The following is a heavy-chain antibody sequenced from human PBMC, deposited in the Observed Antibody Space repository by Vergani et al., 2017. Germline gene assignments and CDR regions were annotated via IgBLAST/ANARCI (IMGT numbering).Heavy chain of an antibody. CDR1: GGSFTSYH. Sequence: QVQLQQWGGGLLKPSETLSLTCVVNGGSFTSYHWTWIRQSPGEGLEWVGVIDHTGRPDYNPSLKSRLTMSVDKYRNQFSLTLNSVTATDTAIYFCARVNTETNGHLYYYYYMDVWGQGTAVTVS. CDR2: IDHTGRP. D-gene: IGHD4-11*01. J-gene: IGHJ6*03. CDR3: ARVNTETNGHLYYYYYMDV. V-gene: IGHV4-34*01.